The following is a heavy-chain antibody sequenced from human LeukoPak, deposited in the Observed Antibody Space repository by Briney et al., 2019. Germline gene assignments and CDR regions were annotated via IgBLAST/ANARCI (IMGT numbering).Heavy chain of an antibody. V-gene: IGHV1-18*01. CDR3: ARGPRYSFY. D-gene: IGHD6-13*01. J-gene: IGHJ4*02. Sequence: ASVKVSCKASGGTFSSYAISWVRQAPGQGLEWMGWISAHNGNTNYAQKLQGRVTMTTDTSTSTAYKGLRSLRSDDTAVYYCARGPRYSFYWGQGTLVSVSS. CDR1: GGTFSSYA. CDR2: ISAHNGNT.